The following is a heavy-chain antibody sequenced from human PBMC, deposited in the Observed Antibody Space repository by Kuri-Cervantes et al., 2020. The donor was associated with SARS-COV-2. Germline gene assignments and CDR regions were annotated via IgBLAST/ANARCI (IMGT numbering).Heavy chain of an antibody. CDR1: GFTFSSYS. CDR3: ARGESVAKNYYYGMDV. CDR2: ISSSSSYI. V-gene: IGHV3-21*01. J-gene: IGHJ6*02. D-gene: IGHD4-23*01. Sequence: GESLKISCAASGFTFSSYSMNWVRQAPGKGLEWVSSISSSSSYIYYAGSVKGRSTISRDNAKNSLYLQMNSLRAEDTAVYYCARGESVAKNYYYGMDVWGQGTTVTVSS.